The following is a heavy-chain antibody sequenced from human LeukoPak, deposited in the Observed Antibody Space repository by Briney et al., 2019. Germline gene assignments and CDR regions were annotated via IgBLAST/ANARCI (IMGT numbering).Heavy chain of an antibody. CDR1: DDSISSYY. V-gene: IGHV4-59*01. J-gene: IGHJ4*02. Sequence: PSETLSLTCKVSDDSISSYYWSWIRQPPGKGLEWIGYTYSSRITNYNPSLKSRVTISVDTSKNQFSLKLSSVTAADTAVYYCARAVGATYFDYWGQGTLVTVSS. D-gene: IGHD1-26*01. CDR3: ARAVGATYFDY. CDR2: TYSSRIT.